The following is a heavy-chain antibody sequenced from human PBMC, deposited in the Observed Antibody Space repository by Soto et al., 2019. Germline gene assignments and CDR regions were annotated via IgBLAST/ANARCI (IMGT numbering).Heavy chain of an antibody. D-gene: IGHD2-15*01. CDR2: ISGSGGST. CDR3: AVHKGGYYYYYYMDV. V-gene: IGHV3-23*01. J-gene: IGHJ6*03. CDR1: GFTFSSYA. Sequence: HPGGSLSLSCAASGFTFSSYAMSWVRQAPGKGLEWVSAISGSGGSTYYADSVKGRFTISRDNSKNTLYLQMNSLRAEDTAVYYCAVHKGGYYYYYYMDVWGKGTTVTVSS.